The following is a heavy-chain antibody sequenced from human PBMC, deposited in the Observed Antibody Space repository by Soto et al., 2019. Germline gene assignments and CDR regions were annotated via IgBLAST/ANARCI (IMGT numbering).Heavy chain of an antibody. CDR2: LDQSGGT. D-gene: IGHD6-19*01. V-gene: IGHV4-34*01. CDR3: AREDSYGWSGESLDV. J-gene: IGHJ6*02. CDR1: GDSLRGQS. Sequence: QVQLQQWGAGLLKASETLSLTCAVVGDSLRGQSWNWIRQSPGKGLEWIGELDQSGGTNYNPSHTSRAIISDDTSTNQFSLTLTSVTAADTAVYYCAREDSYGWSGESLDVWGQGTTVTVSS.